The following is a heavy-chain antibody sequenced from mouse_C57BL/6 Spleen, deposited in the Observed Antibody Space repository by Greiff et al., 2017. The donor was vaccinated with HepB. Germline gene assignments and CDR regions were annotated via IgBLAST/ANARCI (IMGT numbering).Heavy chain of an antibody. CDR2: ISSVSSTN. V-gene: IGHV5-17*01. J-gene: IGHJ2*01. Sequence: EVKLVESGGGLVKPGGSLKLSCAASGFTFSDYGMHWVRQAPETGLEWVAYISSVSSTNYYADTVKGRYTISRDNSRTTLFLQMTSLRSEDTAMYYCARRVTGPGYYFDYWGQGTTLTVSS. CDR3: ARRVTGPGYYFDY. CDR1: GFTFSDYG. D-gene: IGHD4-1*01.